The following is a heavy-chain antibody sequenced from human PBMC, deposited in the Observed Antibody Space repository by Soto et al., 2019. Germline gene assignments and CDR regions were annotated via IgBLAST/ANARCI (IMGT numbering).Heavy chain of an antibody. V-gene: IGHV1-18*01. CDR3: TQDNDDYRRGYFYPIDV. J-gene: IGHJ6*02. D-gene: IGHD4-17*01. Sequence: QVQLVQSGAEVKKPGASVKVSCKASGYTFTNYGFSWVRQAPGQGLEWMGWINPYNGNINYAKNLQGRVTMTTDTSTSTAYIEQRSLSSVDTAIYYCTQDNDDYRRGYFYPIDVWGQGTTVTVSS. CDR1: GYTFTNYG. CDR2: INPYNGNI.